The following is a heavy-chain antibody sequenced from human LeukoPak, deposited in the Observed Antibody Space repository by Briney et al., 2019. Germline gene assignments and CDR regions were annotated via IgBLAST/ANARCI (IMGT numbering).Heavy chain of an antibody. V-gene: IGHV3-30*02. CDR1: GFTFSTYG. CDR2: IRYDGSNK. Sequence: GGSLRLSCAASGFTFSTYGMHWVRQAPGKGLEWVAFIRYDGSNKSYADSVKGRFTISRDNSKNTLYLQMNSLRAEDTAVYYCAKMGAMIVVVSHYMDVWGKGTTVTVSS. J-gene: IGHJ6*03. D-gene: IGHD3-22*01. CDR3: AKMGAMIVVVSHYMDV.